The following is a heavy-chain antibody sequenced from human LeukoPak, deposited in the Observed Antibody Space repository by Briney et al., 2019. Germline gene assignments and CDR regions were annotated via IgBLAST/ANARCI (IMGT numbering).Heavy chain of an antibody. V-gene: IGHV1-8*01. Sequence: HGASVKVSCKASGYSFTTYDINWVRQATGQGLEWMGWMNPNSGNTGYAQRFQGRVTMTRDTSISIAYMELNSLTSEDTAVYYCAKNVRDTGTFDYWGQGTLVTVSS. J-gene: IGHJ4*02. CDR1: GYSFTTYD. CDR2: MNPNSGNT. CDR3: AKNVRDTGTFDY. D-gene: IGHD5-18*01.